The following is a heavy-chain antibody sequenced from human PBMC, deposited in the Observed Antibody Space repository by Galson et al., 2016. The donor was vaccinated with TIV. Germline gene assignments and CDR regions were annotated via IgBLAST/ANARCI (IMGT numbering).Heavy chain of an antibody. V-gene: IGHV3-11*05. CDR3: AREWYYFDNNGYPDYNYGMDV. Sequence: LRLSCAASGFAFSDYYMTWIRQAPGKGLEWISYIGPTSKYATYADSVKGRFIISRDSARVYLQMNSLRAEDTAVYFCAREWYYFDNNGYPDYNYGMDVWGQGTAVTVSS. D-gene: IGHD3-22*01. CDR2: IGPTSKYA. CDR1: GFAFSDYY. J-gene: IGHJ6*02.